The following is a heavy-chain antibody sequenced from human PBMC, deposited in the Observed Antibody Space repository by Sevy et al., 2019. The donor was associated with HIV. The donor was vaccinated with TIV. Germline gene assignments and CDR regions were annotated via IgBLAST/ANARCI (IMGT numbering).Heavy chain of an antibody. CDR2: ISAYNGNT. Sequence: ASVKVSCKASGYTFTSYGISWVRQAPGQGLEWMGWISAYNGNTNYAQKLQGRVTMTTDTSTSTAYMELMSLRSDDTAVYYCAREFGSGSYLHYYYYYGMDVWGQGTTVTVSS. CDR1: GYTFTSYG. V-gene: IGHV1-18*01. CDR3: AREFGSGSYLHYYYYYGMDV. J-gene: IGHJ6*02. D-gene: IGHD3-10*01.